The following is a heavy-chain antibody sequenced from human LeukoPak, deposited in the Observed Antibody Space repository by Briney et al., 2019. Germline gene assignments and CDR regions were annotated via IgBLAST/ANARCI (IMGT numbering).Heavy chain of an antibody. CDR1: GYTFTSYG. D-gene: IGHD3-22*01. CDR2: ISAYNGNT. V-gene: IGHV1-18*01. Sequence: ASVKVSCKASGYTFTSYGISWVRQAPGQGLEWMGWISAYNGNTNYAQKLQGRVTMTTDTSTSTAYMELRSLRSDDTAVYYCARDPAGYYYDSSGYDGLGFDIWGQGTMVTVSS. J-gene: IGHJ3*02. CDR3: ARDPAGYYYDSSGYDGLGFDI.